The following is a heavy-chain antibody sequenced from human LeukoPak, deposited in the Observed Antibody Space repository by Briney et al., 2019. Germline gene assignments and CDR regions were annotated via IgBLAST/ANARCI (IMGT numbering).Heavy chain of an antibody. CDR2: LYYSGST. J-gene: IGHJ6*03. CDR1: GGSFSSYY. Sequence: SETLSLTCTISGGSFSSYYWTWIRQSPGKGLEWIGYLYYSGSTNYNPSLKSRVTISVDTSKHQFSLKLSSVTAADTAVYYCARVIEGGYSYGSYYYYMDVWGKGTTVTISS. CDR3: ARVIEGGYSYGSYYYYMDV. V-gene: IGHV4-59*01. D-gene: IGHD5-18*01.